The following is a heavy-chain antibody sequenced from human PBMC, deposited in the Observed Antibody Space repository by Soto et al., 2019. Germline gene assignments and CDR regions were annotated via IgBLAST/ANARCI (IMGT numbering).Heavy chain of an antibody. J-gene: IGHJ4*02. Sequence: ASVKVSCKASGYTFTSYGISWVRQAPGQGLEWMGWISAYNGNTNYAQKLQGRVTMTTDTSTSTAYMELRSLRSDDTAVYYCARGGPGGLYYDSSGYADYWRQXTLVTVS. D-gene: IGHD3-22*01. CDR1: GYTFTSYG. V-gene: IGHV1-18*01. CDR2: ISAYNGNT. CDR3: ARGGPGGLYYDSSGYADY.